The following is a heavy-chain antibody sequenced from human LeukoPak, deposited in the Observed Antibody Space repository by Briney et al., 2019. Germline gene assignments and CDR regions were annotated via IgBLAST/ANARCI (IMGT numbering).Heavy chain of an antibody. D-gene: IGHD2-2*01. CDR2: INHSGST. V-gene: IGHV4-34*01. Sequence: PSETLSLTCAVYGGSFSGYYWSWIRQPPGKGLEWIGEINHSGSTNYNPSLKSRVTISVDTSKNQFSLKLSSVTAADTAVYYCASVGPPTLYYYYMDVWGKGTTVTMSS. CDR3: ASVGPPTLYYYYMDV. J-gene: IGHJ6*03. CDR1: GGSFSGYY.